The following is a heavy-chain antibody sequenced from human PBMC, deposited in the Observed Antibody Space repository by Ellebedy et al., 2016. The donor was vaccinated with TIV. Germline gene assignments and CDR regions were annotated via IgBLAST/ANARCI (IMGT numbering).Heavy chain of an antibody. D-gene: IGHD6-19*01. Sequence: SETLSLTCTVSGGAISSGDYFWSWIRQPPGKGLEWIGYIYYSGSTYYNPSLKSRVTISVDTSKNQFSLQLNSVTPEDTAVYYCARAVAGSFDYWGQGTLVTVSS. CDR2: IYYSGST. J-gene: IGHJ4*02. V-gene: IGHV4-30-4*01. CDR1: GGAISSGDYF. CDR3: ARAVAGSFDY.